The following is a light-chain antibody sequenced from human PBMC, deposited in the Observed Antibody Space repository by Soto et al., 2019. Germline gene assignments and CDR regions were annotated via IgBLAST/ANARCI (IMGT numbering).Light chain of an antibody. V-gene: IGKV3-20*01. CDR1: QSVSSY. CDR2: GAS. CDR3: QQYVSSSRT. Sequence: EIVLTQSPGTLSLSPGERATLSCRASQSVSSYLAWYQQKPGQAPRLLIYGASSRATGIPDRFSGSGSGTAFTLTISRLEPEDCAVYYCQQYVSSSRTFGQGTKVEIK. J-gene: IGKJ1*01.